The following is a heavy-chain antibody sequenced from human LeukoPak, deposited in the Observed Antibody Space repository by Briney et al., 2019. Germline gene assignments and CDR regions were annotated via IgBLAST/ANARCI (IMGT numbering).Heavy chain of an antibody. CDR2: IYDGVPT. CDR1: GLPISRFF. J-gene: IGHJ4*02. Sequence: SETLSLTCTTSGLPISRFFWNWVRQPPGKGLEWIGNIYDGVPTFFNPSLKSRVTISVDTSKGQFSLQLASVTAAGTAVYYCVQTTGWPGFDYWGQGILVTVSS. CDR3: VQTTGWPGFDY. D-gene: IGHD6-19*01. V-gene: IGHV4-4*09.